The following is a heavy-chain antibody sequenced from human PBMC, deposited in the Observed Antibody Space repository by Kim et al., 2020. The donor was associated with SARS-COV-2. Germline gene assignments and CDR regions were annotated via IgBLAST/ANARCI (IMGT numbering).Heavy chain of an antibody. CDR1: GFTFSSYG. Sequence: GGSLRLSCAASGFTFSSYGMHWVRQAPGKGLEWVAVISYDGSNKYYADSVKGRFTISRDNSKNTLYLQMNSLRAEDTAVYYCQFVVPAGNKGWFDPWGQGTLVTVSS. D-gene: IGHD2-2*01. V-gene: IGHV3-30*03. CDR2: ISYDGSNK. CDR3: QFVVPAGNKGWFDP. J-gene: IGHJ5*02.